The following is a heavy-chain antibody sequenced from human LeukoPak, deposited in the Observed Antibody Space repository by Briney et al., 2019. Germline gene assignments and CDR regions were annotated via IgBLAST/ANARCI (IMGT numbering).Heavy chain of an antibody. V-gene: IGHV4-4*07. CDR1: GGSISGSY. Sequence: PSETLSLTCTVSGGSISGSYWSWIRQPAGKGLEWIGRVHSSGDTNYSPSLKSRVTMAVDTSKNQFSLNLSSVTAAAAAVYYCAREVGVTIAGWFDPWGQGTLVTVSS. J-gene: IGHJ5*02. CDR2: VHSSGDT. CDR3: AREVGVTIAGWFDP. D-gene: IGHD3-22*01.